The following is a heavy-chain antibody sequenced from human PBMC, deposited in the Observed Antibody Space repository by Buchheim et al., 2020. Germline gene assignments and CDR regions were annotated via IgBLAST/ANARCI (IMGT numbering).Heavy chain of an antibody. D-gene: IGHD5-18*01. Sequence: EVQLVESGGGLVQPGGSLRLSCAASGFTFSSYAMSWVRQAPGKGLEWVSAISGSGGSTSYADSVKGRFNIARENSTNTLYLQMNSLRAENTAVYYCAKDNTRGYSYFYWGQGTL. CDR3: AKDNTRGYSYFY. J-gene: IGHJ4*02. V-gene: IGHV3-23*04. CDR2: ISGSGGST. CDR1: GFTFSSYA.